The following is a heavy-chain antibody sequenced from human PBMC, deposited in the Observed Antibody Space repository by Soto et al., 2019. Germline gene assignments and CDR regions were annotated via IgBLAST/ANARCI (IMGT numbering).Heavy chain of an antibody. Sequence: QVQLVESGGGVVQPGRSLRLSCAASGFTFSSYGMHWVRQAPGKGLEWVAVIWYDGSNKYYADSVKGRFTISRDNSKNTLYLQMNSLRAEDTAVYYCAREKGYYGDYFAYFDYWGQGTLVTVSS. CDR1: GFTFSSYG. V-gene: IGHV3-33*01. D-gene: IGHD4-17*01. CDR2: IWYDGSNK. CDR3: AREKGYYGDYFAYFDY. J-gene: IGHJ4*02.